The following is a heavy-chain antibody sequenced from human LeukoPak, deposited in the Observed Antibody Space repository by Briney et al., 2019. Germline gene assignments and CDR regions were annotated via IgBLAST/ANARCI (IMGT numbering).Heavy chain of an antibody. CDR3: TTDLPAGTPFDY. CDR2: ISGSGGST. D-gene: IGHD1-26*01. J-gene: IGHJ4*02. Sequence: GGPLRLSCAASGFTFSSYAMSWVRQAPGKGLEWVSAISGSGGSTYYADSVKGRFTISRDNSKNTLYLQMNSLKTEDTAVYYCTTDLPAGTPFDYWGQGTLVTVSS. CDR1: GFTFSSYA. V-gene: IGHV3-23*01.